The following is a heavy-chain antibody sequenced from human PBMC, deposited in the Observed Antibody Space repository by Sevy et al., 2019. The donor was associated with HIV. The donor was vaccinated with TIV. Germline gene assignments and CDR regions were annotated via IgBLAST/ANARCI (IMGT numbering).Heavy chain of an antibody. D-gene: IGHD2-15*01. J-gene: IGHJ6*02. V-gene: IGHV3-15*01. CDR3: TTGGYGGNCDLYYYYYGMDV. CDR1: GFTFSNAW. Sequence: GGSLRLSCAASGFTFSNAWMSWVRQAPGKGLEWVGRIKSKTDGGTTDYAAPVKGRFTISRDDSKNTLYLQMNSLKTEDTAVYYCTTGGYGGNCDLYYYYYGMDVWGQGTTVTVSS. CDR2: IKSKTDGGTT.